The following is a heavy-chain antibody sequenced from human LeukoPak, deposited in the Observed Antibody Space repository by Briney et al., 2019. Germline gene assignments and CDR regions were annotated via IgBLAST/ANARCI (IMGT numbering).Heavy chain of an antibody. Sequence: PSETLSLTCTVSGGSISSGSYYWSWIRQPAGKGLEWIGRIYTSGSTNYNPSLKSRVTISVDTSKNQFSLKLSSVTAADTAVYYCARSLNDYGDAFDIWGQGTMVTVSS. V-gene: IGHV4-61*02. D-gene: IGHD4-17*01. CDR1: GGSISSGSYY. J-gene: IGHJ3*02. CDR3: ARSLNDYGDAFDI. CDR2: IYTSGST.